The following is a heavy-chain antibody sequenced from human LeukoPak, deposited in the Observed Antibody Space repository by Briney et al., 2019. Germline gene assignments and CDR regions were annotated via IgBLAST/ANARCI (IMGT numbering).Heavy chain of an antibody. CDR3: AKDATPRNSVWDYFDY. CDR1: GFSFNIHA. Sequence: GGSLRLSCAASGFSFNIHAMTWVRQAPGKGLEWVAVIGGPDDTHYADSVKGRFAVSRDNSTNTVFLQMNSLRADDSAIYYCAKDATPRNSVWDYFDYWGQGTLVTVSS. J-gene: IGHJ4*02. CDR2: IGGPDDT. V-gene: IGHV3-23*01. D-gene: IGHD7-27*01.